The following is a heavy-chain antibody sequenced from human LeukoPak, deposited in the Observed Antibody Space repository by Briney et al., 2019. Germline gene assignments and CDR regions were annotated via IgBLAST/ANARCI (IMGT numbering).Heavy chain of an antibody. V-gene: IGHV4-34*01. CDR3: ARAQTTAATPYYFDY. Sequence: SETLSLTCAVYGGSFSDYYWSWIRQPPGKALEWIGEINHSGSTNYNPSLKSRVTISVDTSKNQFSLRLSSLTAADAAAYYCARAQTTAATPYYFDYWGQGTLVTVSS. J-gene: IGHJ4*02. CDR2: INHSGST. D-gene: IGHD6-13*01. CDR1: GGSFSDYY.